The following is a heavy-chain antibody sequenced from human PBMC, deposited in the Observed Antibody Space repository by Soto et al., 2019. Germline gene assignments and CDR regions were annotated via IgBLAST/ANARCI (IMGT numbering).Heavy chain of an antibody. CDR2: IYHSGTT. Sequence: SETLSLTCAVSSGSISSSNWWSWVRQPPGKGLEWIGEIYHSGTTNYNPSLKSRVTISIDKSKNQFSLQLRSVTAADTAVYYCARDSGYGDSDAFDIWGRGTMVTVSS. CDR3: ARDSGYGDSDAFDI. D-gene: IGHD4-17*01. J-gene: IGHJ3*02. V-gene: IGHV4-4*02. CDR1: SGSISSSNW.